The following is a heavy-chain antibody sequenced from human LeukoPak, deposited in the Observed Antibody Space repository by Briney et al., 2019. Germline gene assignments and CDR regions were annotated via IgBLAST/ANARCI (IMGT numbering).Heavy chain of an antibody. CDR3: AKYYYDSSGYYYFDY. D-gene: IGHD3-22*01. CDR2: ISGSGGST. V-gene: IGHV3-23*01. J-gene: IGHJ4*02. Sequence: PGGSLRLSCAASGFTFSSYAMSWVRQAPVKGLEWVSAISGSGGSTYYADSVKGRFTISRDNSKNTLYLQMNSLRAEDTAVYYCAKYYYDSSGYYYFDYWGQGTLVTVSS. CDR1: GFTFSSYA.